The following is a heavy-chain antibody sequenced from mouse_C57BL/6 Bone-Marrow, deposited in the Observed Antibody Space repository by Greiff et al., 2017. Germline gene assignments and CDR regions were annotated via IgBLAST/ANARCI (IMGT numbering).Heavy chain of an antibody. D-gene: IGHD2-5*01. Sequence: VKLKQPGAELVRPGSSVKLSCKASGYTFTSYWMDWVKQRPGQGLEWIGNIYPSDSETHYNQKFKDKATLTVDKSSSTAYMQLSSLTSEDSAVYYCARSTAYYSNYYAMDYWGQGTSVTVSS. CDR3: ARSTAYYSNYYAMDY. J-gene: IGHJ4*01. V-gene: IGHV1-61*01. CDR1: GYTFTSYW. CDR2: IYPSDSET.